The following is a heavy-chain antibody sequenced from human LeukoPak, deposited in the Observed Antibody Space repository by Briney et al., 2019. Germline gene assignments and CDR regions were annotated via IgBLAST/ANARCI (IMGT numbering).Heavy chain of an antibody. V-gene: IGHV3-53*01. CDR3: AREDILTGFDY. CDR2: IYSGGST. D-gene: IGHD3-9*01. J-gene: IGHJ4*02. Sequence: GGSLRLSCAASGFXVSSNYISWVRQAPGKGLEWVSVIYSGGSTYYADSVKGRFTISRDNSKNTLYLQMNSLRAEDTAVYYCAREDILTGFDYWGQGTLVTVSS. CDR1: GFXVSSNY.